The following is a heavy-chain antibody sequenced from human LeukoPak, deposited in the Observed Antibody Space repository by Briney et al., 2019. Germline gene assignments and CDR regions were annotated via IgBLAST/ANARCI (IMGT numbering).Heavy chain of an antibody. CDR2: ISSSRSYI. V-gene: IGHV3-21*01. CDR3: ARDKGEEFHDAFDI. CDR1: GFTFSSYS. Sequence: GGSLRLSCAASGFTFSSYSMNWVRQAPGKGLEWVSSISSSRSYIYYADSVKGRFTISRDNAKNSLYLQMNSLRAEDTAVYYCARDKGEEFHDAFDIWGQGTMVTVSS. D-gene: IGHD1-26*01. J-gene: IGHJ3*02.